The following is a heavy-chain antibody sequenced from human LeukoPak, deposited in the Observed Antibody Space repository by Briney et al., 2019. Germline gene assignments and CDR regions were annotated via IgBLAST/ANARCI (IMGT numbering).Heavy chain of an antibody. D-gene: IGHD3-10*01. CDR3: ARDYYGSGTYYKPFDY. CDR1: GGTFSSYA. J-gene: IGHJ4*02. CDR2: IIPIFGTT. Sequence: SVKVSCKASGGTFSSYAVSWVRQAPGQGLEWMGGIIPIFGTTNYAQKFQGRVTITADESTSTAYMELSSLRSEDTAVYYCARDYYGSGTYYKPFDYWGQGTLVTVSS. V-gene: IGHV1-69*13.